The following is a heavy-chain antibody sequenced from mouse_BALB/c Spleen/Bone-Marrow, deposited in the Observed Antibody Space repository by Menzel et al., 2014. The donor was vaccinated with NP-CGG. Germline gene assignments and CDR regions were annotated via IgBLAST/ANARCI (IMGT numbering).Heavy chain of an antibody. CDR2: ISNGGGST. CDR1: GFTFSDYY. Sequence: EVQRVESGGGLVQPGGSLKLSCATSGFTFSDYYMYWVRRTPEKRLEWVAYISNGGGSTYYPDTVKGRFTISRDNAKNTLYLQMSRLKSEDTAMYYCARHLYGNYGAMDYWGQGTSVTVSS. D-gene: IGHD2-1*01. J-gene: IGHJ4*01. V-gene: IGHV5-12*02. CDR3: ARHLYGNYGAMDY.